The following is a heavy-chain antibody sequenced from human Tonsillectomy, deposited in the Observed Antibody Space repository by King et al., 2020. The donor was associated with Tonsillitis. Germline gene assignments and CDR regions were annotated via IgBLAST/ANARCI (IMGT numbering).Heavy chain of an antibody. CDR2: LSWDSGSI. J-gene: IGHJ3*02. D-gene: IGHD3-22*01. Sequence: VQLVEAGGGLVQPGRSLRLSCAASGFTFDDYAIHWGRQAPGEDLEWVSGLSWDSGSIGYADSWKGRFTISSDHAKNSLYLQMNSLRAEDTALYYCAKGHDSSCYYYIDDACDIWGQGTMVTVSS. CDR3: AKGHDSSCYYYIDDACDI. CDR1: GFTFDDYA. V-gene: IGHV3-9*01.